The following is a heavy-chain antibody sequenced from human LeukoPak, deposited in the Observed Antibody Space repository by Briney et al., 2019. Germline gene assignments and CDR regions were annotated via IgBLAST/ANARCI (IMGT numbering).Heavy chain of an antibody. V-gene: IGHV4-31*03. CDR1: GGSISSGNYY. CDR2: TYYSGST. J-gene: IGHJ5*02. Sequence: SQTLSLTCTVSGGSISSGNYYWSWIRQHPGKGLEWIGYTYYSGSTYYNPSLKSRVTISVDTSKNQFSLKLSSVTAAGTAVYYCARVPDYSNKNWFDPWGQGTLVTVSS. CDR3: ARVPDYSNKNWFDP. D-gene: IGHD4-11*01.